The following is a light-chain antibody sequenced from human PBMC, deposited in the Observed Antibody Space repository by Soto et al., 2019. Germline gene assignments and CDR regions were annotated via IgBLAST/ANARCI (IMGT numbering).Light chain of an antibody. V-gene: IGKV1-5*03. CDR2: KAS. CDR3: QQYNVYPWT. J-gene: IGKJ1*01. Sequence: DIQMTQSPSTLSASVGDRVTITCRASQSISSWLAWYQQKAGEAPKLLIYKASSLESGVPSRFGGSGSGTEFTLTISSLQSDDFATYYCQQYNVYPWTFGQGTKVDI. CDR1: QSISSW.